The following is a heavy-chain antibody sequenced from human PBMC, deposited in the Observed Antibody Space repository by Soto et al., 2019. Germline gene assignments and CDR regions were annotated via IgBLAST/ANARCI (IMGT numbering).Heavy chain of an antibody. CDR2: INHSGST. CDR1: GGSFSGYY. J-gene: IGHJ4*02. Sequence: PAETLSLTCAVYGGSFSGYYWNWIRQPPGKGLEWIGEINHSGSTKYNPSLKSRVTISVDTSKNQFSLKLSSVTAADTAVYYCARGRDYGDNNYYFDYWGQGTLVTVFS. V-gene: IGHV4-34*01. CDR3: ARGRDYGDNNYYFDY. D-gene: IGHD4-17*01.